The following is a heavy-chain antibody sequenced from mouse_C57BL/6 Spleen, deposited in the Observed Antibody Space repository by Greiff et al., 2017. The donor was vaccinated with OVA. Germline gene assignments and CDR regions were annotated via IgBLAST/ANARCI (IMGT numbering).Heavy chain of an antibody. Sequence: QVQLQQSGAELVRPGSSVKLSCKASGYTFTSYWMDWVKQRPGQGLEWIGNIYPSDSETHYNQKFKDKATLTVDKSSSTAYMQLSSLTSEDSAVYYCARSYSNYGAWFAYWGQGTLVTVSA. CDR1: GYTFTSYW. J-gene: IGHJ3*01. V-gene: IGHV1-61*01. CDR3: ARSYSNYGAWFAY. D-gene: IGHD2-5*01. CDR2: IYPSDSET.